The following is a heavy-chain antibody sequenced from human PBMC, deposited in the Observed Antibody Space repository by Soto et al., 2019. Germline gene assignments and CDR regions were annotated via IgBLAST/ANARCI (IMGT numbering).Heavy chain of an antibody. V-gene: IGHV5-51*01. CDR2: IFPGDSDT. CDR3: ARRDASAGLRNYYGMDV. D-gene: IGHD6-13*01. J-gene: IGHJ6*02. Sequence: GESLKLSCKGSGYSFTTYWIGWVRQMPGKGLEWMGIIFPGDSDTKYSPSFQGQVTISADKSISTAYLQWSSLKASDTAMYYCARRDASAGLRNYYGMDVWGQGTTVTVSS. CDR1: GYSFTTYW.